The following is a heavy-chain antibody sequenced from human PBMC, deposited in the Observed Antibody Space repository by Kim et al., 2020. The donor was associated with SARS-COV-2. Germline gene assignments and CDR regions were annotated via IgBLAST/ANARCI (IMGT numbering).Heavy chain of an antibody. J-gene: IGHJ5*02. CDR3: ARASPDYWFDP. V-gene: IGHV1-46*01. Sequence: TSDEQKFQGRVTMTRDTSTSTVYMELSSLRSEDTAVYYCARASPDYWFDPWGQGTLVTVSS. CDR2: T. D-gene: IGHD2-21*02.